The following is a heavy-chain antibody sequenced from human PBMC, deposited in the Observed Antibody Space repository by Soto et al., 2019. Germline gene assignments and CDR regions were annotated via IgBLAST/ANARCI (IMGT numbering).Heavy chain of an antibody. CDR1: GFTFSSYA. J-gene: IGHJ4*02. Sequence: PGGSLRLSCAASGFTFSSYAMSWVRQAPGKGLEWVSGISAGGGTTYYPDSVKGRFTISRDNSKNTLYLQMNSLRAEDTAIYYCATTLRGAYGPFDSWGQGTLVTVSS. D-gene: IGHD4-17*01. V-gene: IGHV3-23*01. CDR3: ATTLRGAYGPFDS. CDR2: ISAGGGTT.